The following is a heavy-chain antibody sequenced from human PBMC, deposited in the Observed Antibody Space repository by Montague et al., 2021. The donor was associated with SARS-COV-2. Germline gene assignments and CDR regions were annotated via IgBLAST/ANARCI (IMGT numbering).Heavy chain of an antibody. V-gene: IGHV4-39*07. Sequence: SETLSLTCTVSGGSISSSNYYWGWIRQPPGQGLEWNGNMYYSGSNYYNPSLKSRVTISIDTSKNQFSLKLSSVTAAATAVYYCARDDIVLQGVTRGMDVWGQGTTVTVSS. CDR3: ARDDIVLQGVTRGMDV. D-gene: IGHD2-8*02. CDR2: MYYSGSN. J-gene: IGHJ6*02. CDR1: GGSISSSNYY.